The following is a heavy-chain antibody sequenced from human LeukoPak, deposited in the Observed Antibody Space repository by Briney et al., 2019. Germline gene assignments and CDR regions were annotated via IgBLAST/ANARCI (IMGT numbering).Heavy chain of an antibody. CDR2: IYKGGNS. D-gene: IGHD2-15*01. CDR1: GFTVSSTY. V-gene: IGHV3-53*01. CDR3: ASRHCSGGGCYFAGADPFDY. Sequence: GGSLRLSCAASGFTVSSTYVSWVRQAPGKGLEWVSVIYKGGNSYYIDSVKGRFTISRDTSKNTLYLQMNSLRAEDTAVYYCASRHCSGGGCYFAGADPFDYWGQGTLVTVSS. J-gene: IGHJ4*02.